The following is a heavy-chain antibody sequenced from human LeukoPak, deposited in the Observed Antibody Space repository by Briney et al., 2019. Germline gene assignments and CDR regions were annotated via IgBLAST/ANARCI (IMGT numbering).Heavy chain of an antibody. CDR2: ISAYNGNT. Sequence: ASVKVSCKASGYTFTSYGISWVRQAPGQGLEWMGWISAYNGNTNYAQKLQGRVTMTTDTSTSTAYMELRSPRSDDTAVYYCARDGDIVVVVAATNPLYFDYWGQGTLVTVSS. CDR3: ARDGDIVVVVAATNPLYFDY. J-gene: IGHJ4*02. V-gene: IGHV1-18*04. CDR1: GYTFTSYG. D-gene: IGHD2-15*01.